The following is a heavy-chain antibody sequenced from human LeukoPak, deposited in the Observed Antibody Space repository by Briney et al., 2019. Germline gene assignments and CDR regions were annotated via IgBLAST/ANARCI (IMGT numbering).Heavy chain of an antibody. Sequence: GGSLRLSCAASGFTFSSYAMSWVRQAPAKGLEWVSAISGSGGSTYYADSVKGRFTISRDNSKNTLYQQMNSLRAEDTAVYYCAKYREEDDGWYPDNDAFDIWGQGTMVTVSS. D-gene: IGHD6-19*01. CDR3: AKYREEDDGWYPDNDAFDI. CDR1: GFTFSSYA. J-gene: IGHJ3*02. CDR2: ISGSGGST. V-gene: IGHV3-23*01.